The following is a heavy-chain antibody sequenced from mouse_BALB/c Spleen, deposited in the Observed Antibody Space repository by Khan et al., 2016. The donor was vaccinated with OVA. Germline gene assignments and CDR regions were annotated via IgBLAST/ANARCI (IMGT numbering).Heavy chain of an antibody. Sequence: EVQLQESGPELVKPGASVKISCKASGYTFTDYNMDWVKQSHGKSLEWVGYIFPNSGGSGYNHKFKTKATLTVDSSSSTSYMHLRILTSEDSAVYYGVRSVDGSFAYWGQGTLVTVSA. CDR2: IFPNSGGS. J-gene: IGHJ3*01. V-gene: IGHV1S29*02. CDR1: GYTFTDYN. CDR3: VRSVDGSFAY.